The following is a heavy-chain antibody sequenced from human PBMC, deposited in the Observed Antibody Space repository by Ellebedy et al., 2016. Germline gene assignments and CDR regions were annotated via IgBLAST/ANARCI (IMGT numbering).Heavy chain of an antibody. CDR2: SNNR. J-gene: IGHJ5*02. V-gene: IGHV1-18*01. CDR3: ARDTRDGVGSSEAYYDP. Sequence: ASVKVSXXTSGYTFINYGISWVRQAPGQGLEWMGGSNNRHHAQKFQGRVTMTTDTSTSTAYMELRTLRFDDTAVYYCARDTRDGVGSSEAYYDPWGQGTLVTVSS. D-gene: IGHD1-26*01. CDR1: GYTFINYG.